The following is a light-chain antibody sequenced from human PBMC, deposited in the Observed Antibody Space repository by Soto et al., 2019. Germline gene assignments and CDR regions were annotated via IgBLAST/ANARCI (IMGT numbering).Light chain of an antibody. CDR3: QQRSNWPPT. CDR1: QSVSSY. V-gene: IGKV3-11*01. Sequence: ENVLTQSPATLSLYPGERATLSCRASQSVSSYLAWYQQKPGQAPRLLIYDASNRATGIPARFSGSGSGTDFTLTISSLEPEDFAVYYCQQRSNWPPTFGQGTKVDIK. CDR2: DAS. J-gene: IGKJ1*01.